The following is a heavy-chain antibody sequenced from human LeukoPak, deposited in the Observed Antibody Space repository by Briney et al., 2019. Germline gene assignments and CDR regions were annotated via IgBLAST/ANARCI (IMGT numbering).Heavy chain of an antibody. CDR1: ALTLSIYA. CDR2: ISGSGSNT. J-gene: IGHJ4*02. D-gene: IGHD3-10*01. CDR3: ANRGPYYFDN. Sequence: PGRSLRLSCAASALTLSIYAMSCVRQPPGNGLEWVSAISGSGSNTYYADSVKGRFTISRDNSKNTLYLQMNSLRAEDTAVYYCANRGPYYFDNWGQGTLVTVCS. V-gene: IGHV3-23*01.